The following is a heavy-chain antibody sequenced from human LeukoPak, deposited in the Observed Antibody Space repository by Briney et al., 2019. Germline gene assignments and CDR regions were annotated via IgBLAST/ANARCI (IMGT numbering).Heavy chain of an antibody. V-gene: IGHV3-7*04. CDR3: ARDVRPDY. J-gene: IGHJ4*02. CDR1: GFTFSSYW. Sequence: GGSLRLSCAASGFTFSSYWMSWVRQALGEGLEWVANIKQDGTEKYYMDSVKGRFSISRDNAKNSLYLQMNALRAEDTAVYYCARDVRPDYWGQGTLVTVST. CDR2: IKQDGTEK. D-gene: IGHD6-6*01.